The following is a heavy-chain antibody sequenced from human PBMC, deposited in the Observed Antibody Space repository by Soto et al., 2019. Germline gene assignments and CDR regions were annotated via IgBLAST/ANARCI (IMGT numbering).Heavy chain of an antibody. D-gene: IGHD1-26*01. CDR3: ATSGSYYSIDY. CDR2: IYYSGST. Sequence: QVQLQESGPGLVKPSQTLSLTCTVSGGSISSGGYYWSWIRQHPGKGLEWIGYIYYSGSTYYNPSLKSRVTISVDTSKNPFSLKPSSVTAADTAVYYCATSGSYYSIDYWGQGTLVTVSS. CDR1: GGSISSGGYY. J-gene: IGHJ4*02. V-gene: IGHV4-31*03.